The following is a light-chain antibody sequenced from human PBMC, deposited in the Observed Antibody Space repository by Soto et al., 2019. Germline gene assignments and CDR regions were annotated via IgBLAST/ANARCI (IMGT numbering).Light chain of an antibody. CDR2: EGS. J-gene: IGLJ2*01. CDR3: CSYAGSSPVL. V-gene: IGLV2-23*01. Sequence: QSALTQPASVSGSPGQSITISCTGTSSDVGTYNLVSWYQQHPGKAPKLMIYEGSKRPSGVSNRFSGSKSGNTASLTISGLQAEDEADYHCCSYAGSSPVLFGGGTQLTVL. CDR1: SSDVGTYNL.